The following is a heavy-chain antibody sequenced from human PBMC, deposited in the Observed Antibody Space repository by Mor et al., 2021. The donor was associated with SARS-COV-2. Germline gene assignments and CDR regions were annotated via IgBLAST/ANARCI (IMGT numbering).Heavy chain of an antibody. Sequence: MGYSFYSGSTNYNPSLKSRVTISVDTSKSQFSLKLTSVTPADTAVYYCARDRGSSSDAFDIWGQGTMVTVSS. CDR3: ARDRGSSSDAFDI. D-gene: IGHD6-6*01. J-gene: IGHJ3*02. CDR2: SFYSGST. V-gene: IGHV4-59*01.